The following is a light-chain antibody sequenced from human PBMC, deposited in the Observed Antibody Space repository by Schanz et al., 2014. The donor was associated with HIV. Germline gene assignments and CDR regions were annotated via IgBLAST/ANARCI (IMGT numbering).Light chain of an antibody. CDR2: GNS. J-gene: IGLJ2*01. CDR1: SSNIGAGYD. V-gene: IGLV1-40*01. Sequence: QSVLTQPPSMSGAPGQRVTISCTGGSSNIGAGYDVHWYQQLPGTAPKLLIYGNSNRPSGVPDRFSGSKSGTSASLAISGLQSEDEADYYCQSYDSSLSALFGGGTKLTVL. CDR3: QSYDSSLSAL.